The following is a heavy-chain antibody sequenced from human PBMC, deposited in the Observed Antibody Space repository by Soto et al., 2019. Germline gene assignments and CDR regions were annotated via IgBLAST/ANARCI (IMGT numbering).Heavy chain of an antibody. CDR1: GYTFANYG. D-gene: IGHD1-1*01. V-gene: IGHV1-18*01. J-gene: IGHJ4*02. CDR2: ISAYNGNT. Sequence: QVQLVQSGAEVKKPGASVKVSCKASGYTFANYGISWVRRAPGQGLEWMAWISAYNGNTNHAQKLQGRVTLTTDTSTSTAYFELSSLRSDDTAVYYCARYDRTAGHGSYAYFDYWGQGTLVTVSS. CDR3: ARYDRTAGHGSYAYFDY.